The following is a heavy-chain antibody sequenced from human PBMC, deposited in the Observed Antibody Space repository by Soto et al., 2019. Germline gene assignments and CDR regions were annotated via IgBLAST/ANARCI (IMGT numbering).Heavy chain of an antibody. CDR3: ARDPSGRLDKTRPSNNWFDP. J-gene: IGHJ5*02. CDR2: INPNSGGT. D-gene: IGHD3-22*01. V-gene: IGHV1-2*02. CDR1: GYTFTGYY. Sequence: ASVKVSCKASGYTFTGYYMHWVRQAPGQGLEWMGWINPNSGGTNYAQKFQGRVTMTRDTSISTAYMELSRLRSDDTAVYYCARDPSGRLDKTRPSNNWFDPWGQGTLVTAPQ.